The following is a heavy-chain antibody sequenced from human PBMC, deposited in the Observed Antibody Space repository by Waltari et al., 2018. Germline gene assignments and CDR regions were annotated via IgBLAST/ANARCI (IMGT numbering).Heavy chain of an antibody. V-gene: IGHV2-70*04. CDR3: ALDSSGYYPGD. J-gene: IGHJ4*02. D-gene: IGHD3-22*01. CDR1: GVSPSTSGMR. CDR2: IDWNDDK. Sequence: QVTLKESGPALVKRTQNLTLTCTFSGVSPSTSGMRVSWIRQTPGKALEWVARIDWNDDKFYSNSRKTILTISKDTSKNPVVLSMTNMILVDAATYYCALDSSGYYPGDLGQGTLVTVSS.